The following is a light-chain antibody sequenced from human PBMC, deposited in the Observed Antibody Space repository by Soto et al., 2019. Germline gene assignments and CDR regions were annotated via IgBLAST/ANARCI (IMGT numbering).Light chain of an antibody. J-gene: IGKJ1*01. CDR3: HQTAANPWT. CDR2: AAS. CDR1: QVINSF. V-gene: IGKV1-39*01. Sequence: IQLTQSPSSLSSSVGERVTITCRASQVINSFLAWYQQKPGKAPKLLIYAASSLHSGVPSTFSGSGSGTDFALTISSLQPEDFATYYCHQTAANPWTFAQGTKVDIK.